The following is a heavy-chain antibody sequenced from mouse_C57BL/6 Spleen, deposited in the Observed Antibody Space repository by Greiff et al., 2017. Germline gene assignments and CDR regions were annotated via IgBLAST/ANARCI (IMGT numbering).Heavy chain of an antibody. CDR1: GYTFTSYG. CDR3: ARYPGNYYSSSSYYFDY. D-gene: IGHD1-1*01. V-gene: IGHV1-81*01. CDR2: IYPRSGNT. J-gene: IGHJ2*01. Sequence: QVQLKQSGAELARPGASVKLSCKASGYTFTSYGISWVKQRTGQGLEWIGEIYPRSGNTYYNEKFKGKATLTADKSSSTAYMELRSLTSEDSAVYFCARYPGNYYSSSSYYFDYWGQGTTLTVSS.